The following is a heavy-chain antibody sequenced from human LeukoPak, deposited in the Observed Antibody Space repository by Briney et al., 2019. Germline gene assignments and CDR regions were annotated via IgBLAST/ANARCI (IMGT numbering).Heavy chain of an antibody. CDR2: ISSGSRYI. D-gene: IGHD2-21*01. CDR3: ERCGGGTPYHPEDY. J-gene: IGHJ4*02. Sequence: GGSLRLSCSASGFTFSTYSMHWVRQAPGKGLEWVSSISSGSRYIYYADSVKGRFTISRDNAKNSLYLQMTSLRAEDTAMYSCERCGGGTPYHPEDYGGEGTRVTV. CDR1: GFTFSTYS. V-gene: IGHV3-21*01.